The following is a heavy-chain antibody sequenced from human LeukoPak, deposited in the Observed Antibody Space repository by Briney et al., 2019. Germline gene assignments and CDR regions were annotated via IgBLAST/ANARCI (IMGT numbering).Heavy chain of an antibody. CDR1: GYTFTSYD. V-gene: IGHV1-8*01. CDR3: ARGPRAAADDY. CDR2: MNPNSGNT. J-gene: IGHJ4*02. Sequence: ASVKVSCKASGYTFTSYDINWVRRATGQGLEWMGWMNPNSGNTGYAQKFQGRVTITRDTSASTAYMELTSLTSADTAVYYCARGPRAAADDYWGQGTLVTVSS. D-gene: IGHD6-13*01.